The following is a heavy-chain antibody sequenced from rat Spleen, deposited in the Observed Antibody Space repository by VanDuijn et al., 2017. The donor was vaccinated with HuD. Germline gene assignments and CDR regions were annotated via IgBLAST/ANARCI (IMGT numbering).Heavy chain of an antibody. Sequence: EVKLVESGGGLVQPGRSLKLSCAASGFTFDDYGMAWVRQAPKNGLEWVASINWGGSSTYYPDNVKGRFTISKDNAKNALYLQMDSLRSEDTATYYCARLRYNPFDYWGQGVMVTVSS. D-gene: IGHD1-5*01. CDR3: ARLRYNPFDY. J-gene: IGHJ2*01. CDR2: INWGGSST. CDR1: GFTFDDYG. V-gene: IGHV5-7*01.